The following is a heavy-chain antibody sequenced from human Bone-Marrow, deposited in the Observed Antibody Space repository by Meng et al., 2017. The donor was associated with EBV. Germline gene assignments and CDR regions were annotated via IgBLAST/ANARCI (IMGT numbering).Heavy chain of an antibody. J-gene: IGHJ5*02. CDR3: ARGKRWVRNWFDP. CDR2: INHSGST. V-gene: IGHV4-34*01. D-gene: IGHD4-23*01. CDR1: GGSFSGYY. Sequence: QGQSPQGGAGLLKPSETLSLPCAVYGGSFSGYYWSWIRQPPGKGLEWIGEINHSGSTNYNPSLKSRVTISVDTSKNQFSLKLSSVTAADTAVYYCARGKRWVRNWFDPWGQGTLVTVSS.